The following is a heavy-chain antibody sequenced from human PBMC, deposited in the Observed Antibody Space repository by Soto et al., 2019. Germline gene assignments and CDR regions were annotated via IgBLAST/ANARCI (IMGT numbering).Heavy chain of an antibody. CDR1: GGSISSSSYY. D-gene: IGHD6-13*01. J-gene: IGHJ6*02. CDR2: IYYSGST. CDR3: ARGPYSSCWYSSAPPTLYGMDV. Sequence: SETLSLTCTVSGGSISSSSYYWGWIRQPPGKGLEWIGSIYYSGSTYYNPSLKSRVTISVDTSKNQFSLKLSSVTAADTAVYYCARGPYSSCWYSSAPPTLYGMDVWGHGTTVTVSS. V-gene: IGHV4-39*01.